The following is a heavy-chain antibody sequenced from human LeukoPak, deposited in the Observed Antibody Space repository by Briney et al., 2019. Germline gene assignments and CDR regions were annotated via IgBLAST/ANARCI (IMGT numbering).Heavy chain of an antibody. V-gene: IGHV3-23*01. D-gene: IGHD3-10*01. CDR1: GFTFSRYA. Sequence: GGSLRLSCAASGFTFSRYAMRWLGQAPAKELEWVSAMSVSGGPTFYADSAKGRFTISRDDSKNTLYLQMSSLSAEDTAIYYCAKERWHSAWLIAGDFWGQGTLVTVSS. J-gene: IGHJ4*02. CDR2: MSVSGGPT. CDR3: AKERWHSAWLIAGDF.